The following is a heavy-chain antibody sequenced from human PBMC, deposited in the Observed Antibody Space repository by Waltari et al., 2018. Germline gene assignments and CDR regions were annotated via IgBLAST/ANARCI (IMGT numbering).Heavy chain of an antibody. J-gene: IGHJ5*02. D-gene: IGHD2-21*02. CDR3: ARGGGGDWEWFDP. V-gene: IGHV4-59*01. Sequence: QGQLQEWGPSLLTPSETLSLSCTVSGRSINGFYWSWVRPPPGKGLDWIGYIYYTGRTNFNPSLKSRVTMSVDTSKNQFSLKLSSVTAADTAFYYCARGGGGDWEWFDPWGQGTLVAVSS. CDR2: IYYTGRT. CDR1: GRSINGFY.